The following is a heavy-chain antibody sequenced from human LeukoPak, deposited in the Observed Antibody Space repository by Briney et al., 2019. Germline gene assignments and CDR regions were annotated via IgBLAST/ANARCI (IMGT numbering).Heavy chain of an antibody. D-gene: IGHD1-26*01. CDR3: ARFLYRGSYSRLLLGSDV. CDR1: GYTFTSYD. Sequence: ASVKVSCKASGYTFTSYDINWVRQATGQGLEWMGWMNPNSGNTGYAQKFQGRVTMTRNISISTAYMELSSLRSEDTAVYYCARFLYRGSYSRLLLGSDVWGKGTTVTVSS. CDR2: MNPNSGNT. V-gene: IGHV1-8*01. J-gene: IGHJ6*04.